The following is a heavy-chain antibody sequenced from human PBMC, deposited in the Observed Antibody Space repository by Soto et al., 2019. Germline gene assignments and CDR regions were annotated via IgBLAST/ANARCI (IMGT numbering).Heavy chain of an antibody. Sequence: PRWSLSLSCFPSGVDFLRSYSNWIRRAPWKGLEWISYISDTVLTIHYAASVKGLFAISRDNSKDSLYLQMNDLRADDTAVYYCACCREINIIVVRWLDGWGQGTTVTVSS. V-gene: IGHV3-11*01. CDR2: ISDTVLTI. CDR3: ACCREINIIVVRWLDG. CDR1: GVDFLRSY. J-gene: IGHJ6*02. D-gene: IGHD2-15*01.